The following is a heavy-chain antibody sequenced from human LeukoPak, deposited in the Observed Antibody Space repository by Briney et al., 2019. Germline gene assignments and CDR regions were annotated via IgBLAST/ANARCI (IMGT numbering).Heavy chain of an antibody. D-gene: IGHD3-3*01. CDR3: ARDIASDYDFWCGYSIDY. J-gene: IGHJ4*02. CDR2: IKQDGSEK. Sequence: GGSLRLSCAASGFTFSSYWMSWVRQAPGKGLEWVANIKQDGSEKYYVDSVKGRFTISRDNAKNSLYLQMNSLRAEDTAVYYCARDIASDYDFWCGYSIDYWGQGTLVTVSS. V-gene: IGHV3-7*01. CDR1: GFTFSSYW.